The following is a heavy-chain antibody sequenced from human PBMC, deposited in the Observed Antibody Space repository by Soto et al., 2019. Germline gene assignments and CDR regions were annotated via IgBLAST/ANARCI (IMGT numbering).Heavy chain of an antibody. CDR2: ISAYNGDT. V-gene: IGHV1-18*01. CDR1: GYTFTTYG. D-gene: IGHD5-18*01. J-gene: IGHJ6*02. CDR3: AREARGNSRVYYYFGMDV. Sequence: QVQLVQSGAEVKKPGSSVKLSCKASGYTFTTYGISWVRQAPGQGLEWMGWISAYNGDTNYAQNLQGRVTMTTDTATNTGYMELRSLRSDDTAVYYCAREARGNSRVYYYFGMDVWGQGTTVTVSS.